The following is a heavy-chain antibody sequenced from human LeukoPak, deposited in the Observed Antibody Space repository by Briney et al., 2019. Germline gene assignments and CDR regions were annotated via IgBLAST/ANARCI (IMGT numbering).Heavy chain of an antibody. CDR1: GFTINNYW. J-gene: IGHJ4*01. CDR3: ARGPIGLSALDS. V-gene: IGHV3-74*01. CDR2: IDSDGSGT. D-gene: IGHD2-15*01. Sequence: GVTLSLSCAASGFTINNYWMLWHRKVQGNGLMGVSRIDSDGSGTVYAASVKGRFTISRDNAKNMLYLQMNRLRAEDTAVYYCARGPIGLSALDSWGQGTPVTVSS.